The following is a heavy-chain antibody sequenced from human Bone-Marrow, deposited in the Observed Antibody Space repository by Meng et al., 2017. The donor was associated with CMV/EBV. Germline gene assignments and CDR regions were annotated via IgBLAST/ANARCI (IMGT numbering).Heavy chain of an antibody. Sequence: ASVKVSCKASGYTFTSYYMHWVRQAPGQGLEWMGIINPSGGSTSYAQKFQGRVTITADKSTSTAYMELSSLRSEDTAVYYCARKKAAGTDLGWFDPWGQGTLVTVSS. V-gene: IGHV1-46*01. CDR3: ARKKAAGTDLGWFDP. CDR1: GYTFTSYY. CDR2: INPSGGST. J-gene: IGHJ5*02. D-gene: IGHD6-13*01.